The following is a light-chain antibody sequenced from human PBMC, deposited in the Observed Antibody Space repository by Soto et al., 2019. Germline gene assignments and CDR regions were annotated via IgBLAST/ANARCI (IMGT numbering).Light chain of an antibody. Sequence: EIVLTQSPGTLSLSPGERATLSCRASQSVSSSYLAWYQQKPGQAPRLLIYGASSRATGIPDRFSGSGSGTDFPLTISRLEPEDFAVYYCQHLRFGRGTKVEIK. CDR2: GAS. V-gene: IGKV3-20*01. CDR1: QSVSSSY. CDR3: QHLR. J-gene: IGKJ1*01.